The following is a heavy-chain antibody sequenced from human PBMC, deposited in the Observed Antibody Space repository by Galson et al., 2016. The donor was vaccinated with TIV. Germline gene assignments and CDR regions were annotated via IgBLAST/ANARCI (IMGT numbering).Heavy chain of an antibody. V-gene: IGHV2-5*02. CDR3: AHRRSVASAVLDAFDI. CDR1: GFSLSTSGVA. Sequence: PALVKPTQTLTLTCPFSGFSLSTSGVAVGWIRQPPGKALEWLALIYWDDDKRYRPSLKSRLTITKDTPKNQVLLTVTNLDPEDTATYYCAHRRSVASAVLDAFDIWGPGTVVTVSS. J-gene: IGHJ3*02. CDR2: IYWDDDK. D-gene: IGHD2-2*01.